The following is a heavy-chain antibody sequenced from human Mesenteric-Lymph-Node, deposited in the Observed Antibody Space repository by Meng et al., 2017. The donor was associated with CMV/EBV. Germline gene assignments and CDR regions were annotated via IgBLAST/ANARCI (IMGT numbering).Heavy chain of an antibody. Sequence: GGSLRLSCAASGFTFTNYAMTWVRQAPGKGLEWVSALSDSGGSTYCADSVKGRFTISRDNAKNSLYLQMNSLRAEDTAVYYCARDRVTRSNWFDPWGQGTLVTVSS. D-gene: IGHD1-14*01. CDR2: LSDSGGST. CDR1: GFTFTNYA. CDR3: ARDRVTRSNWFDP. J-gene: IGHJ5*02. V-gene: IGHV3-23*01.